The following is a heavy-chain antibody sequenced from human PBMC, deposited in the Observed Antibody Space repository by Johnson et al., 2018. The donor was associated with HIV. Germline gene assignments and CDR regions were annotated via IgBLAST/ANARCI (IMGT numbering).Heavy chain of an antibody. CDR2: IWYDGSNE. Sequence: VQLVESGGGVVQPGRSLRLSCAASGFTFSSYGMHWVRQAPGKGLEWVAVIWYDGSNEYYADSVKGRFTISRDSSKNTLYLQMNSLKTEDTAVYSCTTVLNWNAGAFDTWGQGTMVTVSS. D-gene: IGHD1-1*01. V-gene: IGHV3-33*01. J-gene: IGHJ3*02. CDR3: TTVLNWNAGAFDT. CDR1: GFTFSSYG.